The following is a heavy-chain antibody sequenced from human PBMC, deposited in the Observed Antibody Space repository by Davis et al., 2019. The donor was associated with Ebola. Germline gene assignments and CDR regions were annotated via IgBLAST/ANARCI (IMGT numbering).Heavy chain of an antibody. CDR1: GGSFSGYY. CDR2: INHSGST. D-gene: IGHD3-22*01. CDR3: ARHVTTMILGWYYFDY. V-gene: IGHV4-34*01. Sequence: MPSETLSLTCAVSGGSFSGYYWSWIRQPPGKGLEWIGEINHSGSTNYNPSLKSRVTISVDTSKNQFSLKLSSVTAADTAVYYCARHVTTMILGWYYFDYWGQGTLVTVSS. J-gene: IGHJ4*02.